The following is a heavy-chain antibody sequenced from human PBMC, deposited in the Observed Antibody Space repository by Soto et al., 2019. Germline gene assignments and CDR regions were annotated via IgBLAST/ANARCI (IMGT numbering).Heavy chain of an antibody. D-gene: IGHD3-22*01. J-gene: IGHJ2*01. CDR1: GFSLSTSGVG. CDR3: AHFDDSSGYSRDWYFDL. Sequence: QITLKKSGPTLVKPTQTLTLTCTFSGFSLSTSGVGVGWIRQPPGKALEWLALIYWDDDKRYSPSLKSRLTITKDTSKNQVVLTMTNMDPVDTATYYCAHFDDSSGYSRDWYFDLWGRGTLVTVSS. CDR2: IYWDDDK. V-gene: IGHV2-5*02.